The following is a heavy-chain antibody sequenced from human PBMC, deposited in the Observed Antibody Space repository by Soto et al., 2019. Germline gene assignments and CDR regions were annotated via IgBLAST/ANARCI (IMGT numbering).Heavy chain of an antibody. CDR3: ALPISRAGIIGDGMDV. D-gene: IGHD3-3*02. Sequence: QIQLVQSGAEEKKPGASVKVSCKASGYTFTSYPMHWVRQAPGQSLEWMGWINLYNGNPNLSQRFQGRYTITRDTSASTDYMELQSLRSEDTAVYYCALPISRAGIIGDGMDVWGQGTTVTGS. CDR2: INLYNGNP. CDR1: GYTFTSYP. J-gene: IGHJ6*02. V-gene: IGHV1-3*05.